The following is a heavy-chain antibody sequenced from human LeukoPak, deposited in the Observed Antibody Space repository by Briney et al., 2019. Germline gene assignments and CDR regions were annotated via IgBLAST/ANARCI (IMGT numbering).Heavy chain of an antibody. CDR2: ISGSGGNT. J-gene: IGHJ5*02. D-gene: IGHD3-22*01. CDR1: GFSFSTYG. CDR3: AKEAMYYDNSGSNWFDP. Sequence: GGSLRLSCGASGFSFSTYGMSWVRQAPGKGLEWVSGISGSGGNTHYADSVKGRFTISRDKSKNTLYLQMNGLRAEDTAMYYCAKEAMYYDNSGSNWFDPWGQGTLVIVSS. V-gene: IGHV3-23*01.